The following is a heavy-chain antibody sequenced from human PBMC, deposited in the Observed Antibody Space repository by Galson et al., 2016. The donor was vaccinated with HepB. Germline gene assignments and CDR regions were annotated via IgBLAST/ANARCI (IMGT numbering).Heavy chain of an antibody. CDR3: ARHPDYYDNSGYLDY. J-gene: IGHJ4*02. V-gene: IGHV3-23*01. CDR1: TFTFSSFA. Sequence: SLRLSCAASTFTFSSFAMSWVRQAPGKGLEWVSSIGHRGGYISYADSVKGRFTISRDNSNNTLYLQMNSLRAEDTAVYYCARHPDYYDNSGYLDYWGQGTLVTVSS. D-gene: IGHD3-22*01. CDR2: IGHRGGYI.